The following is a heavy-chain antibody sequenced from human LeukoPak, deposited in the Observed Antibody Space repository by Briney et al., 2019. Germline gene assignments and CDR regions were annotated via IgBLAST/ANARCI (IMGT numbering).Heavy chain of an antibody. CDR1: GGTFSSYA. CDR2: IIPIFGTA. CDR3: ARVGEGGYGYGDYYFDY. V-gene: IGHV1-69*06. Sequence: ASVKVSCKASGGTFSSYAISWVRQAPGKGLEGMGGIIPIFGTANYAQKFQGRVTITADKSTSTAYMELSSLRSEDTAVYYCARVGEGGYGYGDYYFDYWGQGTLVTVTS. D-gene: IGHD5-12*01. J-gene: IGHJ4*02.